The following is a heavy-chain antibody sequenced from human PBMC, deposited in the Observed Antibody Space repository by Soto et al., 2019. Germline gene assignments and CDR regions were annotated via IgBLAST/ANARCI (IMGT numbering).Heavy chain of an antibody. CDR2: IYRTGST. Sequence: QVQLQESGPGLVKPSGTLSLTCAVSGGSFTSNNWWTWVRQPPGQGLEWIGEIYRTGSTNYNPSLKFRVTISLDKSENQCSLKVTSLTAADTAVYYCASRDPGTSVDYWGQGTLVTVSS. D-gene: IGHD1-7*01. J-gene: IGHJ4*02. CDR3: ASRDPGTSVDY. V-gene: IGHV4-4*02. CDR1: GGSFTSNNW.